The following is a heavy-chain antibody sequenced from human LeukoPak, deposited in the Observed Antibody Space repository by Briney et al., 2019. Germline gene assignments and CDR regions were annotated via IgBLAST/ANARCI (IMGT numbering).Heavy chain of an antibody. Sequence: ASVKASCKASGYTFTSYGISWVRQAPGQGLEWMGWISAYNGNTNYAQKLQGRVTMTTDTSTSTAYMELRSLRSDDTAVYYCAREARRPYYFDYWGQGTLVTVSS. CDR2: ISAYNGNT. J-gene: IGHJ4*02. CDR3: AREARRPYYFDY. D-gene: IGHD1-1*01. CDR1: GYTFTSYG. V-gene: IGHV1-18*01.